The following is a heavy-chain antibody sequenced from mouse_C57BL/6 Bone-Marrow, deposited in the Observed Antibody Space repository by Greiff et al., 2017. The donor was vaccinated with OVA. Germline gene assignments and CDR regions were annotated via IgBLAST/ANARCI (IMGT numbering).Heavy chain of an antibody. V-gene: IGHV1-64*01. CDR1: GYTFTSYW. CDR2: IHPNSGST. CDR3: ARYLITTVVATGDYFDY. J-gene: IGHJ2*01. Sequence: QVQLQQPGAELVKPGASVKLSCKASGYTFTSYWMHWVKQRPGQGLEWIGMIHPNSGSTNYNEKFKSKATLTVDKSASTAYMQLSSLTSEDSAVYYGARYLITTVVATGDYFDYWGQGTTLTVSS. D-gene: IGHD1-1*01.